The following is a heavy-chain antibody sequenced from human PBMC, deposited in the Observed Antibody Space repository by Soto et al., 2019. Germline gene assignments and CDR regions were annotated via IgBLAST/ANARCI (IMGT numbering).Heavy chain of an antibody. CDR1: GFTFSSYG. V-gene: IGHV3-33*01. D-gene: IGHD2-15*01. CDR2: IWYDGSNK. CDR3: ARDRGVVVVAATPDAFDI. Sequence: QVQLVESGGGVVQPGRSLRLSCAASGFTFSSYGMHWVRQAPGTGLEWVAVIWYDGSNKYYADSVKGRFTISRDNSKNTRYVQMNSLRAEDTAVYYCARDRGVVVVAATPDAFDIWGQGTMVTVSS. J-gene: IGHJ3*02.